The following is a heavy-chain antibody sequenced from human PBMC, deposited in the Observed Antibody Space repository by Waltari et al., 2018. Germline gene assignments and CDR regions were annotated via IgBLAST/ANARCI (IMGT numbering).Heavy chain of an antibody. CDR2: INEDGSET. D-gene: IGHD1-26*01. V-gene: IGHV3-7*01. Sequence: EVQLVESGGGSVQPGGSLRLSCSVSGFHFITYWMNWVRQAPGKGLEWVGSINEDGSETYYADSVKGRFTISRDNGKTSLYLQMNSLRSEDTAVYYCARDRGYLVHDYWGQGTLVTVSA. CDR3: ARDRGYLVHDY. J-gene: IGHJ4*02. CDR1: GFHFITYW.